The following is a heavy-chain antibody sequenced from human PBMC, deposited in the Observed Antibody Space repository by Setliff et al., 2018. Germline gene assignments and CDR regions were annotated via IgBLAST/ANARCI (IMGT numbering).Heavy chain of an antibody. CDR1: GYIFTGYY. D-gene: IGHD2-8*01. J-gene: IGHJ4*02. Sequence: ASVKVSCKASGYIFTGYYMHWVRQAPGQGLEWMGRISPHTGGTNSAQKFQGRVTMTRDTSTSTVYMELSSLRSEDTAVYYCARDLVLLGYQLDYWGQGTLVTVSS. V-gene: IGHV1-2*06. CDR3: ARDLVLLGYQLDY. CDR2: ISPHTGGT.